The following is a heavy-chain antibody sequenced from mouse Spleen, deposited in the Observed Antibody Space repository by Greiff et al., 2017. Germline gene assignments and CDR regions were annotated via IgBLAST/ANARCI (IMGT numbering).Heavy chain of an antibody. CDR2: IWTGGGT. D-gene: IGHD4-1*01. CDR3: ARNLGNWAYYFDY. Sequence: VHLVESGPGLVAPSQSLSITCTVSGFSLTSYAISWVRQPPGKGLEWLGVIWTGGGTNYNSALKSRLSISKDNSKSQVFLKMNSLQTDDTARYYCARNLGNWAYYFDYWGQGTTLTVSS. CDR1: GFSLTSYA. J-gene: IGHJ2*01. V-gene: IGHV2-9-1*01.